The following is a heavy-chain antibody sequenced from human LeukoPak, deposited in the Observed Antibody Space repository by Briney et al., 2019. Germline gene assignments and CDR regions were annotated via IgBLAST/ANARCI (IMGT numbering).Heavy chain of an antibody. CDR1: GFTFSSYW. CDR3: ARWDTGMAAFDL. D-gene: IGHD5-18*01. J-gene: IGHJ4*02. V-gene: IGHV3-7*01. CDR2: INQGGSEK. Sequence: GGSLRLSCAASGFTFSSYWMSWVRQAPEKGLEWVANINQGGSEKYYVDSVRGRFTISRDNAKNTLYLHMNSLRAEDTALYWCARWDTGMAAFDLWGQGTLVTVSS.